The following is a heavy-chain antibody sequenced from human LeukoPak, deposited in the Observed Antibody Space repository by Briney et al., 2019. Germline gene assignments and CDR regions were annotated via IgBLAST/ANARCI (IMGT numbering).Heavy chain of an antibody. CDR1: GFTFSSYA. Sequence: GGSLRLSCAASGFTFSSYAMHWVRQAPGKGLEWVAVISYDGSNKYYADSVKGRFTISRDNSKNTLYLQMNSLRAEDTAVYYCARDPDPTKSDDSSGCWFDPWGQGTLVTVSS. V-gene: IGHV3-30-3*01. CDR3: ARDPDPTKSDDSSGCWFDP. D-gene: IGHD3-22*01. J-gene: IGHJ5*02. CDR2: ISYDGSNK.